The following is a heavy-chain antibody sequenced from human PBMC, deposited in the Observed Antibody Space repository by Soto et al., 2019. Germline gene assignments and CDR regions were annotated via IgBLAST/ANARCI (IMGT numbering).Heavy chain of an antibody. J-gene: IGHJ6*02. CDR2: IYPGDSDT. V-gene: IGHV5-51*01. Sequence: NPGESLKISCKGSGYSFTSYWIGCVRQMPGKGLEWMGIIYPGDSDTRYSPSFQGQVTISADKSISTAYLQWSSLKASDTAMYYCARHGIAAAGPYYYYGMDVWGQGTTVTVSS. CDR1: GYSFTSYW. D-gene: IGHD6-13*01. CDR3: ARHGIAAAGPYYYYGMDV.